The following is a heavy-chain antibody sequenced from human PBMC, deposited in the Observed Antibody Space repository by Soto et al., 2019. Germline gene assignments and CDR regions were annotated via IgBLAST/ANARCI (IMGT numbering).Heavy chain of an antibody. D-gene: IGHD2-21*02. CDR1: GGTFSSYA. Sequence: QVQLVQSGAEVKKPGSSVKVSCTASGGTFSSYAISWVRQAPGQWLEWMGGIIPIFGTANYAQKFQGRVRITADESTSTAYMELSSLRSEDTAVYYCARVAGADCGGDCYPQSDYYGMDVWGQGTTVTVSS. V-gene: IGHV1-69*12. CDR2: IIPIFGTA. CDR3: ARVAGADCGGDCYPQSDYYGMDV. J-gene: IGHJ6*02.